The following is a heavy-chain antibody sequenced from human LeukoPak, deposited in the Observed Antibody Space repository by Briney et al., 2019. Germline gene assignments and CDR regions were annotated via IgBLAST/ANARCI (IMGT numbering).Heavy chain of an antibody. CDR2: ISYSGGGT. J-gene: IGHJ4*02. CDR1: GFTFSSYA. CDR3: AKDGDSRGYFYYFDY. Sequence: GGSQRLSCAASGFTFSSYAMNWVRQAPGKGLEWVSGISYSGGGTYYADSVKGRFTISRDNSKNTLYLQMNSLRAEDTAVYYCAKDGDSRGYFYYFDYWGQGTLVTVSS. D-gene: IGHD3-22*01. V-gene: IGHV3-23*01.